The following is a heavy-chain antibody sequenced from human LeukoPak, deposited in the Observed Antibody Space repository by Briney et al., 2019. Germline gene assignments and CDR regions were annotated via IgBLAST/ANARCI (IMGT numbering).Heavy chain of an antibody. D-gene: IGHD6-19*01. V-gene: IGHV3-11*01. J-gene: IGHJ3*02. Sequence: GGSLRLSCAASGFTFSDYYMSWIRQAPGKGLEWVSYISSSGSTIYYADSVKGRFTISRDNAKNTLHLQMNSLRVEDMALYYCAKDMGGWYEGAFDIWGQGTMVTVSS. CDR3: AKDMGGWYEGAFDI. CDR2: ISSSGSTI. CDR1: GFTFSDYY.